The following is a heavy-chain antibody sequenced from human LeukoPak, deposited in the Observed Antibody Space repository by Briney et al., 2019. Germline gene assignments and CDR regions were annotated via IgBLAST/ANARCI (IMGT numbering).Heavy chain of an antibody. V-gene: IGHV3-53*01. CDR2: IYSGGST. CDR1: GFTFSSYW. J-gene: IGHJ6*03. D-gene: IGHD2-15*01. Sequence: GGSLRLSCAASGFTFSSYWMSWVRQAPGKGLEWVSVIYSGGSTYYADSVKGRFTISRDNSKNTLYLQMNSLRAEDTAVYYCARSIGYCSGGSCYAEDYYYYMDVWGKGTTVTISS. CDR3: ARSIGYCSGGSCYAEDYYYYMDV.